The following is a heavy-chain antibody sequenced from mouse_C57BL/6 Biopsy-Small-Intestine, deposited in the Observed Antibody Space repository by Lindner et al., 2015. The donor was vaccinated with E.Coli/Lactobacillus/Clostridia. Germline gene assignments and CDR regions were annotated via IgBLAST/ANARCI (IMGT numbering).Heavy chain of an antibody. V-gene: IGHV1-7*01. CDR1: GYTFTSYW. CDR2: IYPGDGDT. CDR3: ARYDLNWYFDV. D-gene: IGHD2-3*01. Sequence: VQLQESGAELAKPGASVKLSCKASGYTFTSYWMHWVKQRPGQGLEWIGRIYPGDGDTNYNGKFKGKATITADTSSNTAYLQLSSLTSEDTAVYYCARYDLNWYFDVWGTGTTVTVSS. J-gene: IGHJ1*03.